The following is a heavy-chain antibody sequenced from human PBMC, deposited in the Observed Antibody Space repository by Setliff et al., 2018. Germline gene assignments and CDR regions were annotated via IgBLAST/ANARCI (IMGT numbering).Heavy chain of an antibody. J-gene: IGHJ4*02. Sequence: ASVKVSCKTSGFSFTTFGFNWVRQAPGQGLEWMGWISTSNGNTNYAQKLQGRVTMTTDTSTSTAYMELRSLRSDDTAVYYCATSWGATPFDYWGQGTLVTVSS. CDR1: GFSFTTFG. CDR2: ISTSNGNT. D-gene: IGHD1-26*01. V-gene: IGHV1-18*01. CDR3: ATSWGATPFDY.